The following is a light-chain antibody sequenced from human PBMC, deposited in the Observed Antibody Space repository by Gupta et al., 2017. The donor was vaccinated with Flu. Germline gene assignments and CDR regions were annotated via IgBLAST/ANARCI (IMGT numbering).Light chain of an antibody. CDR3: QKYNSAHFT. CDR1: QTIGDS. CDR2: SAS. Sequence: GDRVTITCLTSQTIGDSLAWFQQKPGKVPKLLIYSASTLQSGVPSRFSGRGSWTDFTLTISSLQPEDVATYYCQKYNSAHFTFGPGTKVEIK. J-gene: IGKJ3*01. V-gene: IGKV1-27*01.